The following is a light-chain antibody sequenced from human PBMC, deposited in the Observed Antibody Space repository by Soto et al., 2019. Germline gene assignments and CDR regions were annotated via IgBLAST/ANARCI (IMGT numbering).Light chain of an antibody. V-gene: IGLV2-14*02. Sequence: QSALTQPASVSGSPGQSITISCTGTSTDIGTYSRVSWYLQYPGKAPKLMIYDVTKRPSGVSNRFSGSRSGSTASLTISGLQAEDEANYYCSAYTSSSAWVVFGGGTKLTVL. J-gene: IGLJ2*01. CDR1: STDIGTYSR. CDR2: DVT. CDR3: SAYTSSSAWVV.